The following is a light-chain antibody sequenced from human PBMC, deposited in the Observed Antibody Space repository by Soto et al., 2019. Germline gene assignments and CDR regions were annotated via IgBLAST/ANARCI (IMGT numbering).Light chain of an antibody. V-gene: IGKV1-39*01. CDR2: AAS. CDR3: QQSYSTPRT. J-gene: IGKJ2*01. CDR1: QSISSY. Sequence: DIQMTQSPSSLSASVGDRVTITSRASQSISSYLNWYQQKPGKAPKLLIYAASSLQSGVPSRFSGSGSGRDFTLTISSLQPEDFATYYCQQSYSTPRTFGQGTKLEI.